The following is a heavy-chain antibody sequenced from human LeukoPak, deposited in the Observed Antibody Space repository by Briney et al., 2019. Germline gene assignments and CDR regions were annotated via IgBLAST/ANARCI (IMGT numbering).Heavy chain of an antibody. CDR3: ARVEMATIGAFDI. CDR2: IYHSGST. CDR1: GGSISSGGYY. D-gene: IGHD5-24*01. Sequence: PSETLSLTCTVSGGSISSGGYYWSWIRQPPGKGLEWIGYIYHSGSTNYNPSLKSRVTISVDKSKNQFSLKLSSVTAADTAVYYCARVEMATIGAFDIWGQGTMVTVSS. J-gene: IGHJ3*02. V-gene: IGHV4-30-2*01.